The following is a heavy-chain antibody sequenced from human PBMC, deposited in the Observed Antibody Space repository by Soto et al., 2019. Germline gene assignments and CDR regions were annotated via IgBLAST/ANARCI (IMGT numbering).Heavy chain of an antibody. V-gene: IGHV4-34*01. Sequence: SETLSLTCAVYGGSFSGYYWSWIRQPPGKGLEWIGEINHSGSTNYNPSLKSRVTISVDTSKNQFSLKLSSVTAADTAVYYCARGPDEYSSSRLTHYYYYYYMDVWGKGTTVTVSS. CDR1: GGSFSGYY. D-gene: IGHD6-6*01. J-gene: IGHJ6*03. CDR3: ARGPDEYSSSRLTHYYYYYYMDV. CDR2: INHSGST.